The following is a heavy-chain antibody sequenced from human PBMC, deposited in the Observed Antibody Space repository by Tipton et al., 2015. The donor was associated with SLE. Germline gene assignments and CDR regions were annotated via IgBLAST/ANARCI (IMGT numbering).Heavy chain of an antibody. CDR1: GGSFSGYY. Sequence: TLSLTCAVYGGSFSGYYWSWIRQPPGKGLEWIGEINHSGSTNYNPSLKSRVTISVDTSKNQSSLKLSSVTAADTAVYYCARVRPPLSIFGVVKGTDYYYMDVWGKGTTVTVSS. CDR2: INHSGST. V-gene: IGHV4-34*01. D-gene: IGHD3-3*01. J-gene: IGHJ6*03. CDR3: ARVRPPLSIFGVVKGTDYYYMDV.